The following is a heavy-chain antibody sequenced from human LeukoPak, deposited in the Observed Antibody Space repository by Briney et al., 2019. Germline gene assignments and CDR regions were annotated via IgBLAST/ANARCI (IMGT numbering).Heavy chain of an antibody. CDR3: AKDLAVAGV. J-gene: IGHJ4*02. Sequence: GESLRLSCAASGFTFSSYTMSWVRQAPGKGLACVSTISGNGGSTYYADSVKGRFTISRDNSKNTLYLQMNSLRADDTAVYYCAKDLAVAGVWGQGTPVTVSS. V-gene: IGHV3-23*01. D-gene: IGHD6-19*01. CDR2: ISGNGGST. CDR1: GFTFSSYT.